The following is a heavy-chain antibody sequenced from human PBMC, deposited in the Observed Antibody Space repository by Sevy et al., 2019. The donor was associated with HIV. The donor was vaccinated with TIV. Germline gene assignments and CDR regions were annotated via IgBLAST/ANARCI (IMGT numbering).Heavy chain of an antibody. Sequence: GGSLRLSCAASGSSFESFAMNWVRQAPGNGLEWVAYISKSSSYIYYADSVKGRFTISRDNAKNSLFLQMNSLGAEDTAIYYCTRGSGIDYYEKGMDLWGQGTTVTVSS. CDR1: GSSFESFA. CDR2: ISKSSSYI. V-gene: IGHV3-21*04. J-gene: IGHJ6*02. CDR3: TRGSGIDYYEKGMDL. D-gene: IGHD3-10*01.